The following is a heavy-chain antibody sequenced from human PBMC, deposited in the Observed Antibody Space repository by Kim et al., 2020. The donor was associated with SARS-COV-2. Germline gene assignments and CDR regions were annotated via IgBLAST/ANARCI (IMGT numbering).Heavy chain of an antibody. CDR3: AKQGGIFELYTYYGMDV. Sequence: GGSLRLSCTVSGFTFNNYGMHWVRQAPGKGLEWVAFISYEGSKKQYLESLKGRFTISRDYSKNTLYLQMNSLRAEDTAVYYCAKQGGIFELYTYYGMDVWGQGTTVTVSS. D-gene: IGHD2-15*01. V-gene: IGHV3-30*18. J-gene: IGHJ6*02. CDR1: GFTFNNYG. CDR2: ISYEGSKK.